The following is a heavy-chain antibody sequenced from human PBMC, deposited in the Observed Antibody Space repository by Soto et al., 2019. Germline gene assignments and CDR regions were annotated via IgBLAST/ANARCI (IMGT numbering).Heavy chain of an antibody. J-gene: IGHJ4*02. V-gene: IGHV3-23*01. D-gene: IGHD3-10*01. Sequence: XGSLKLSCSAAEFTFSSYAMNWVRQAPGKGLEWVSVISGSGDTTYYAYSVKGRFTVSRDNSKNTLYLQMNSLRAEDTATYYCAKDLGRAADTAYWGQGTLVTV. CDR2: ISGSGDTT. CDR3: AKDLGRAADTAY. CDR1: EFTFSSYA.